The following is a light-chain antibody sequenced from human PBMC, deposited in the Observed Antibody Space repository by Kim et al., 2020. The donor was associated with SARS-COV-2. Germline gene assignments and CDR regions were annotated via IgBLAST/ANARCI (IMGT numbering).Light chain of an antibody. Sequence: DIQMTQSPSSVSASVGDRVTITCRASQDISSSLAWYQQTPGKAPKLLIYAVSSLQRGVPSRFSASGSGTDFTLTISTLQPEDFVTYYCQQDYRVTRTFGEGTKMDIK. V-gene: IGKV1-12*01. J-gene: IGKJ1*01. CDR1: QDISSS. CDR2: AVS. CDR3: QQDYRVTRT.